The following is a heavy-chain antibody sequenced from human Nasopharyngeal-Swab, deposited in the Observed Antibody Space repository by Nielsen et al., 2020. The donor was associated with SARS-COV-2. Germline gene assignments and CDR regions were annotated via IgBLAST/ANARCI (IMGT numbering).Heavy chain of an antibody. J-gene: IGHJ5*02. V-gene: IGHV4-4*07. CDR3: ARELLYCSSTSCYENWFDP. Sequence: SETLSLTCTVSGGSISSYYWSWIRQPAGKGLEWIGRIYTSGSTNYNPSLKSRVTMSVDTSKNQFSLKLSSVTAADTAVYYCARELLYCSSTSCYENWFDPWGQGTLATVSS. CDR2: IYTSGST. CDR1: GGSISSYY. D-gene: IGHD2-2*01.